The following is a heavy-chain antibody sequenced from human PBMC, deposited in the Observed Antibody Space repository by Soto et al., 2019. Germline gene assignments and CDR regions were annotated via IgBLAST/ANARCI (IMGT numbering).Heavy chain of an antibody. CDR1: GFTVSSNY. CDR3: AKALRAAAAKCYYCYGMDF. J-gene: IGHJ6*02. D-gene: IGHD6-13*01. V-gene: IGHV3-53*02. Sequence: EVQLVETGGGLIQPGGSLRLSCGASGFTVSSNYMSWVRQAPGEGLEWVSGIYSGGSTYYAYAVKGRFTIYRDNSMNTQNLKISSQSAEDTAVYCCAKALRAAAAKCYYCYGMDFWGQGTTVTVS. CDR2: IYSGGST.